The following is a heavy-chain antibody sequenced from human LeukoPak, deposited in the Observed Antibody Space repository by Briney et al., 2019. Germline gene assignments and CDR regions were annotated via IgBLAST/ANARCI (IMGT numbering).Heavy chain of an antibody. CDR3: ARDWDYSYGPHVTPIWYFDY. J-gene: IGHJ4*02. V-gene: IGHV1-2*02. CDR1: GYTFTGYY. CDR2: INPNSGGT. Sequence: GASVKVFCKASGYTFTGYYMHWVRQAPGQGLEWMGWINPNSGGTNYAQKFQGRVTMTRDTSISTAYMELSRLRSDDTAVYYCARDWDYSYGPHVTPIWYFDYWGQGTLVTVSS. D-gene: IGHD5-18*01.